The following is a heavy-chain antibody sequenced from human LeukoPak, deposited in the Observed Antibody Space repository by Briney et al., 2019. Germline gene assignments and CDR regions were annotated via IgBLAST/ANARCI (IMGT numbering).Heavy chain of an antibody. D-gene: IGHD2-2*01. V-gene: IGHV1-24*01. CDR1: GYTLTELS. CDR3: ATDLQYQLLSGSGSFDY. CDR2: FDPEDGET. Sequence: ASVKVSCKVSGYTLTELSMHWVRQAPGKGLEWMGGFDPEDGETIYAQKFQGRVTMTEDTSTDTAYMELSSLRSEDTAVYYCATDLQYQLLSGSGSFDYWGQGTLVTVSS. J-gene: IGHJ4*02.